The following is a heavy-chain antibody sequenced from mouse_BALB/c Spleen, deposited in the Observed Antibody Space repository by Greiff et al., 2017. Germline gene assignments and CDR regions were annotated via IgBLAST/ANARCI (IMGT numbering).Heavy chain of an antibody. Sequence: EVQLVESGGGLVKPGGSLKLSCAASGFTFSSYAMSWVRQSPEKRLEWVAEISSGGSYTYYPDTVTGRFTISRDNAKNTLYLEMSSLRSEDTAMYYCARVYYGSSYGDAMDYWGQGTSVTVSS. D-gene: IGHD1-1*01. CDR1: GFTFSSYA. CDR2: ISSGGSYT. V-gene: IGHV5-9-4*01. J-gene: IGHJ4*01. CDR3: ARVYYGSSYGDAMDY.